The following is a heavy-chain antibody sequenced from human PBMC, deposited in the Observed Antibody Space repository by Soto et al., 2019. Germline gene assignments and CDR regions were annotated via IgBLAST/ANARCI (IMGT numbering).Heavy chain of an antibody. J-gene: IGHJ4*02. CDR1: GYTFTGYY. V-gene: IGHV1-2*04. CDR2: INPNSGGT. D-gene: IGHD3-10*01. Sequence: ASVKVSCKASGYTFTGYYMHWVRQAPGQGLEWMGWINPNSGGTNYAQKFQGWVTMTRDASISTAYMELRSLRSDDTAVYYCARDRDDYGDYWGQGTLVTVSS. CDR3: ARDRDDYGDY.